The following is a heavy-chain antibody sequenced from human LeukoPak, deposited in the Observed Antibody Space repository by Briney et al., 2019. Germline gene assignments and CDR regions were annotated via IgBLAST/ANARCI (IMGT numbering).Heavy chain of an antibody. J-gene: IGHJ5*02. D-gene: IGHD3-10*01. CDR1: GFTFSSYW. Sequence: GGSLRLSCAASGFTFSSYWMSWVRQAPGKGLEWVANIKQNGSEKYYVDSVKGRFTISRDNAKNSLYLQMNSLRAEDTAVYYCARVAGDNWFDPWGQGTLVTVSS. CDR3: ARVAGDNWFDP. V-gene: IGHV3-7*01. CDR2: IKQNGSEK.